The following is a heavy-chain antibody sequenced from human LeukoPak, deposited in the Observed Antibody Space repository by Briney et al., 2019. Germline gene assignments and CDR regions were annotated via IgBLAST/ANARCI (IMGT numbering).Heavy chain of an antibody. CDR2: IIPIFGTA. Sequence: GSSVKVSCKASGGTFSSYAISWVRQAPGQGLEWMGGIIPIFGTANYAQKFQGRVTITADKSTSTVYMELSSLRSEDTAVYYCARGHSSGYDYDYYYYYMDVWGKGTTVTISS. J-gene: IGHJ6*03. CDR1: GGTFSSYA. V-gene: IGHV1-69*06. CDR3: ARGHSSGYDYDYYYYYMDV. D-gene: IGHD5-12*01.